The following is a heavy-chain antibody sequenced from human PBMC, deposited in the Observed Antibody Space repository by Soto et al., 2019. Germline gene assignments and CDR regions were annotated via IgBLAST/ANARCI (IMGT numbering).Heavy chain of an antibody. CDR3: AKSIDESPLAAALDY. CDR1: GFTFSSYA. Sequence: WGSLRLSCAASGFTFSSYAMSWVRQAPGKGLEWVSAISGSGGSTYYADSVKGRFTISRDNSKNTLYLQMNSLRAEDTAVYYCAKSIDESPLAAALDYWGQGTLVTVSS. J-gene: IGHJ4*02. CDR2: ISGSGGST. V-gene: IGHV3-23*01. D-gene: IGHD6-25*01.